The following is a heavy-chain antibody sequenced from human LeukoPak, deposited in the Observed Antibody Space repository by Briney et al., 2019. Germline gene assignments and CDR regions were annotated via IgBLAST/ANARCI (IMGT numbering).Heavy chain of an antibody. CDR1: GFTFSSYA. Sequence: GRSLRLSCAASGFTFSSYAMHWVRQAPGKGLEWVAVIWSDTTNKYYADPVKGRLTISRDNSKNTLYLQMSSLRAEDTAMYYCARDRLTTVTTFHFDYWGQGTLATVSS. V-gene: IGHV3-33*01. J-gene: IGHJ4*02. CDR2: IWSDTTNK. CDR3: ARDRLTTVTTFHFDY. D-gene: IGHD4-17*01.